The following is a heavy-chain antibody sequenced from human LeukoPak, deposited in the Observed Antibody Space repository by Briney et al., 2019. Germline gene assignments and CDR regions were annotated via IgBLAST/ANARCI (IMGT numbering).Heavy chain of an antibody. D-gene: IGHD3-3*01. CDR2: IKTSTGNA. J-gene: IGHJ4*02. V-gene: IGHV7-4-1*02. CDR3: ARGSGGITIFGVGQFDY. Sequence: ASVKISFKASGYTFTSYAINWVRQAPGQGLEWRGWIKTSTGNATHAQGFTGRFVFFLETSVSPTYLPISRLKAEDTAVYYCARGSGGITIFGVGQFDYWGQGTLVTVSS. CDR1: GYTFTSYA.